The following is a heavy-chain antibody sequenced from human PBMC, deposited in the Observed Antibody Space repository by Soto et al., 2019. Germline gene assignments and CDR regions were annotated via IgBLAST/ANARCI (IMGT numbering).Heavy chain of an antibody. J-gene: IGHJ3*02. V-gene: IGHV4-31*03. CDR1: GGSISSGGYY. CDR2: IYHSGNT. CDR3: ARVGISSSDAFDI. D-gene: IGHD6-6*01. Sequence: PSETLSLTCSVSGGSISSGGYYWSWIRQLPGKDLEWIGYIYHSGNTYYNSSLKSRLTISVDTSKNQFSLKLTSVTAADTAVYYCARVGISSSDAFDIWGHGTMVTVSS.